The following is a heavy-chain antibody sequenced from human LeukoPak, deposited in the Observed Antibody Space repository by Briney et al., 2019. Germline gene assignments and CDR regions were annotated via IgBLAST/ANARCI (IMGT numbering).Heavy chain of an antibody. J-gene: IGHJ4*02. CDR2: ISSSSVYI. CDR3: ARFEEGYCGGDCYWKNFDY. V-gene: IGHV3-21*01. Sequence: NTGGSLRLSCAASGFAFSTYTMSWVRQAPGKGLEWVSSISSSSVYIYYADSVKGRFTISRDNAKNSLFLQLNSLRAEDTAVYYCARFEEGYCGGDCYWKNFDYWGQGTLVTVSS. CDR1: GFAFSTYT. D-gene: IGHD2-21*02.